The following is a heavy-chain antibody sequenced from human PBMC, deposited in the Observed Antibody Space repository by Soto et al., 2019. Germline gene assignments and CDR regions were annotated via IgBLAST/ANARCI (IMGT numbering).Heavy chain of an antibody. CDR1: GFIFSTYS. J-gene: IGHJ4*02. Sequence: HPGGSLRLSCAASGFIFSTYSMSWVRQAPGKGLEWVSSISGGGAGTYYADSVKGRFAISRDNSKNTVYLQMNSLRAEDTAVYYCAKRSGYHLDYWGQGTLVTVSS. V-gene: IGHV3-23*01. CDR2: ISGGGAGT. D-gene: IGHD3-16*02. CDR3: AKRSGYHLDY.